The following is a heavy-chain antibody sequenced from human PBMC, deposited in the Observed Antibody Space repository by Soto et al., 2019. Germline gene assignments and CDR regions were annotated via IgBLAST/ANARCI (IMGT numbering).Heavy chain of an antibody. V-gene: IGHV4-31*03. Sequence: SETLSLTCTVSGGSISSGGYYWSWIRQHPGKGLEWIGYIYYSGSTYYNPSLKSRVTISVDTSKNQFSLKLSSVTAADTAVYYCARGPDYYDSSGYSNWFDPWGQGTLVTGSS. D-gene: IGHD3-22*01. CDR3: ARGPDYYDSSGYSNWFDP. CDR1: GGSISSGGYY. CDR2: IYYSGST. J-gene: IGHJ5*02.